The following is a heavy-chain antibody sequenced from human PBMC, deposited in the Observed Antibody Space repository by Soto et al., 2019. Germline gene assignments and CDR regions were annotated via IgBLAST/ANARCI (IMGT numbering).Heavy chain of an antibody. V-gene: IGHV1-69*13. CDR1: GGTFSSYA. Sequence: GPSVKVSCKASGGTFSSYAISWVRQAPGQGLEWMGGIIPIFGTANYAQKFQGRVTITADESTSTAYMELSSLRSEDTAVYYCARDSAIVVVTARPYNWFDPWGQGTLVTVSS. J-gene: IGHJ5*02. CDR2: IIPIFGTA. D-gene: IGHD2-21*02. CDR3: ARDSAIVVVTARPYNWFDP.